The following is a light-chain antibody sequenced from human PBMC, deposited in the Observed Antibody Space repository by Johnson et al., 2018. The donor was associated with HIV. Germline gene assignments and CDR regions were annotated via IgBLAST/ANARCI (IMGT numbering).Light chain of an antibody. V-gene: IGLV1-51*02. CDR2: ENT. J-gene: IGLJ1*01. CDR1: SSNIGNNY. Sequence: QSVFTQPPSVSAAPGQKVTISCSGSSSNIGNNYVSWYQHLLGTAPKLLIYENTKRPSGIPDRFSGSKSGTSATLGITGLQTWDEGDYYCGTWDGSLSAGAVFGTGTKVTVL. CDR3: GTWDGSLSAGAV.